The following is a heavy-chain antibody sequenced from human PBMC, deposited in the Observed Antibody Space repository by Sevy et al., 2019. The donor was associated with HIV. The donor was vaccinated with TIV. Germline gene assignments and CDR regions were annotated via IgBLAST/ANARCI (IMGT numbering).Heavy chain of an antibody. D-gene: IGHD2-15*01. J-gene: IGHJ3*02. CDR1: GLTFSSYW. CDR2: IKQDGSEK. Sequence: GGSLRLSCAASGLTFSSYWMSWVRQAPGKRLEWVANIKQDGSEKYYVDSVKGRFTISRDNAKNSLYLQMNSLRAEDTAVYYCARGEGYCSGGSCYAWGAFDIWGQGTMVTVSS. CDR3: ARGEGYCSGGSCYAWGAFDI. V-gene: IGHV3-7*03.